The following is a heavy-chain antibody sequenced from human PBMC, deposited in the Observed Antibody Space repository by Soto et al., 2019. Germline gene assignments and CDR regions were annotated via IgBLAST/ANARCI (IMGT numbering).Heavy chain of an antibody. Sequence: PGGSLRLSCAASGFTFSSYSMNWVRQAPGKGLEWVSYISSSSSTIYYADSVKGRFTISRDNAKNSLYLQMNSLRDEDTAVYYCARDRYPPLGARWFDYYYGMDVWGQGTTVTVSS. CDR2: ISSSSSTI. J-gene: IGHJ6*02. CDR3: ARDRYPPLGARWFDYYYGMDV. V-gene: IGHV3-48*02. CDR1: GFTFSSYS. D-gene: IGHD2-15*01.